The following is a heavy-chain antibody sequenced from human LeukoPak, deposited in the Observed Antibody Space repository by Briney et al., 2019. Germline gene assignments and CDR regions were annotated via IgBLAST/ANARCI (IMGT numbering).Heavy chain of an antibody. CDR3: ATDPGVGAFDY. V-gene: IGHV1-24*01. Sequence: GASVKVSCKVSGYTLTELSMHWVRQAPGKGLEWMGGFDPEDGETIYAQKFQGRVTMTEGTSTDTAYMELSSLRSEDTAAYYCATDPGVGAFDYWGQGTLVTVSS. D-gene: IGHD3-3*01. J-gene: IGHJ4*02. CDR2: FDPEDGET. CDR1: GYTLTELS.